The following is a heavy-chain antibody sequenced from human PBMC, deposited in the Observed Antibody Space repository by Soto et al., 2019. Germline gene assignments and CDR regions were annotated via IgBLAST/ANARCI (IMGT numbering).Heavy chain of an antibody. J-gene: IGHJ4*02. CDR1: GFSFSSDN. V-gene: IGHV3-21*01. Sequence: VGSLRLSCAASGFSFSSDNMHWVRQAPGKGLEWVSSVGSTASYVVYADSVKGRFTISRDNANSSLYLQMNSLRADDTAVYYCVHSHYGSGSFDYWGQGTLVTVSS. D-gene: IGHD3-10*01. CDR2: VGSTASYV. CDR3: VHSHYGSGSFDY.